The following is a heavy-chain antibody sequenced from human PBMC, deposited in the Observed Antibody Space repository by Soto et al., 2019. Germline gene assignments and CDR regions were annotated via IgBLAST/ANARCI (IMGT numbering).Heavy chain of an antibody. CDR3: AHSPHDYVMNYYYYMDV. CDR2: IYWDDDK. J-gene: IGHJ6*03. V-gene: IGHV2-5*02. Sequence: QITLKESGPTLVKPTQTLTLTCTFSGFSLSTSGVGVGWIRRPPGKALEWLALIYWDDDKRYSPSLKSRLTITKDTSKNQVVLTMTNMDPVDTATYYCAHSPHDYVMNYYYYMDVWGKGTTVTVSS. CDR1: GFSLSTSGVG. D-gene: IGHD4-17*01.